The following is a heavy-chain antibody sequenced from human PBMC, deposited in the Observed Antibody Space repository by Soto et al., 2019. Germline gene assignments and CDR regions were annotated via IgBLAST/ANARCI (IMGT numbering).Heavy chain of an antibody. V-gene: IGHV3-73*01. CDR1: GFTFSGSA. Sequence: GGSLRLSCAASGFTFSGSAMHWVRQASGKGLEWVGRIRSKANSYATAYAASVKGRFTISRDDSKNTAYLQMNSLKTEDTAVYYCTRHSEAPYYYYGMDVWAKGPRSPSP. CDR2: IRSKANSYAT. D-gene: IGHD3-10*01. J-gene: IGHJ6*02. CDR3: TRHSEAPYYYYGMDV.